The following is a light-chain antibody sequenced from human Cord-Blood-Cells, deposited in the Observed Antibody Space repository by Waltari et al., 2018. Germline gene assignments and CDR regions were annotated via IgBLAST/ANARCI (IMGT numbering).Light chain of an antibody. CDR3: QQYGSSPPAYT. V-gene: IGKV1-39*01. CDR2: AAS. Sequence: DIQMTQSPSSLSASVGDRVTITCRASQSISSYLNWYQQKPGKAPKLLIYAASSLQSGVPSRFSGSGSGTDFTLTISSLEPEDFAVYYCQQYGSSPPAYTFGQGTKLEIK. J-gene: IGKJ2*01. CDR1: QSISSY.